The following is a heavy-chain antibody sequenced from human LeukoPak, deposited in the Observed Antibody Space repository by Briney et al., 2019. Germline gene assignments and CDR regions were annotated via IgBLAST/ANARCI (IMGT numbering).Heavy chain of an antibody. J-gene: IGHJ4*02. Sequence: GGSLRLSCAVSGFTFSSYWMNWVRQAPGKGLVWVSRIASDGSSTTYADSVKGRFSISRDNAKNTLYLQMNSLRVEDTAVYYCARGRPHGNDYWGQGTLVTVSS. V-gene: IGHV3-74*01. CDR3: ARGRPHGNDY. D-gene: IGHD4-23*01. CDR2: IASDGSST. CDR1: GFTFSSYW.